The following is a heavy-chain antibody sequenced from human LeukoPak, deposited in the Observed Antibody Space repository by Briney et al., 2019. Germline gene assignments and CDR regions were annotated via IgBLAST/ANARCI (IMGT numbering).Heavy chain of an antibody. CDR3: AKSGLTRFYY. V-gene: IGHV3-23*01. J-gene: IGHJ4*02. CDR2: ISDSGGRT. Sequence: GCSLSLPCAASGFTFSRQGMILVGLAPAATREGVSAISDSGGRTFYADSVKGRFTISRDNSKNTLYLQRNSLRAEDTAVYCCAKSGLTRFYYWGQGTL. D-gene: IGHD1-26*01. CDR1: GFTFSRQG.